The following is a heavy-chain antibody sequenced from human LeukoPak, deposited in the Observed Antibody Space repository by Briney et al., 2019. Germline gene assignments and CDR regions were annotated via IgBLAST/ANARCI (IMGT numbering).Heavy chain of an antibody. Sequence: GRSLRLSCRASGYTFRSYGMHWVRQAPGKGLEWVSSISSSSSYIYYADSVKGRFTISRDNAKNSLYLQMNSLRAEDTAVYYCARDRPYYDFWSGLYYYYGMDVWGQGTTVTVSS. CDR3: ARDRPYYDFWSGLYYYYGMDV. V-gene: IGHV3-21*01. CDR1: GYTFRSYG. D-gene: IGHD3-3*01. CDR2: ISSSSSYI. J-gene: IGHJ6*02.